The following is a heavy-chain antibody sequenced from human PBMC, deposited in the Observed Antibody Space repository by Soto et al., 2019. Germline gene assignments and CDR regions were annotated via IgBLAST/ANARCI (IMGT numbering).Heavy chain of an antibody. CDR3: TRHQIHSSSYIDP. CDR2: IYYSGST. J-gene: IGHJ5*02. Sequence: SETLSLTCTVSGGSISSSSYYWGWIRQPPGKGLEWIGSIYYSGSTYYNPSLKSRVTISVDTSKNQFSPKLSSVTAADTAVYYCTRHQIHSSSYIDPWGQGTLVTVSS. V-gene: IGHV4-39*01. D-gene: IGHD6-13*01. CDR1: GGSISSSSYY.